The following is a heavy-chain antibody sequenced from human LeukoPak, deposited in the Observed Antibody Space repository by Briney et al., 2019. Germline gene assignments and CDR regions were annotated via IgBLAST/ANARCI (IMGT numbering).Heavy chain of an antibody. D-gene: IGHD3-22*01. Sequence: GGSLRLSCAASGFTFSSYSMNWVRQAPGKGLEWVSSISSSSSYIYYADSVKGRFTISRDNAKNSLYLQMNSLRAEDTAMYYCARSYYDSSGYYYDPYFDYWGQGTLVTVSS. CDR2: ISSSSSYI. CDR3: ARSYYDSSGYYYDPYFDY. J-gene: IGHJ4*02. V-gene: IGHV3-21*01. CDR1: GFTFSSYS.